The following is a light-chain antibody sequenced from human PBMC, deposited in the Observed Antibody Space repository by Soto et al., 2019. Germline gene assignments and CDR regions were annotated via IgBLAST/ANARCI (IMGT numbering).Light chain of an antibody. CDR3: QQRSNLPPT. Sequence: IVVTQSPATLSLSPGERANLSCRASQFIDRYLAWYRQIPGQAPRLLIYDASNRATGIPDRFSGGGSGTDFTLTISSLEPEDSAVYYCQQRSNLPPTFGQRTLLEIK. V-gene: IGKV3-11*01. J-gene: IGKJ5*01. CDR1: QFIDRY. CDR2: DAS.